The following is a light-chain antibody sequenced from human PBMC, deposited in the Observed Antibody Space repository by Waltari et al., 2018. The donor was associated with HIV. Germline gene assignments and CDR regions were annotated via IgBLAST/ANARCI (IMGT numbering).Light chain of an antibody. CDR3: AAWDDSLNGVV. J-gene: IGLJ2*01. V-gene: IGLV1-36*01. CDR2: YDD. Sequence: QSVLTQPPSVSGAPRQRVTISCSGISSNIGNNAVHWYQQLPGKAPKLLVYYDDLLPSGVSDRFSGSRSGTSASLAISGLQSEDEADYYCAAWDDSLNGVVFGGGTKLTVL. CDR1: SSNIGNNA.